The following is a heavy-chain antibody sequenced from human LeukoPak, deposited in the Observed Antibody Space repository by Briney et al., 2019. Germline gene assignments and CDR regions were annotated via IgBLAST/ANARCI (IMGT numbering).Heavy chain of an antibody. Sequence: GGSLRLSCAASGFTFSSYSMNWVRQAPGKGLEWVASISSSSSYIYYADSVKGRFTISRDNSKNTLYLQMNSLRAEDTAVYYCARDLISSIAAAGKHYWGQGTLVTVSS. CDR2: ISSSSSYI. CDR3: ARDLISSIAAAGKHY. CDR1: GFTFSSYS. J-gene: IGHJ4*02. V-gene: IGHV3-21*01. D-gene: IGHD6-13*01.